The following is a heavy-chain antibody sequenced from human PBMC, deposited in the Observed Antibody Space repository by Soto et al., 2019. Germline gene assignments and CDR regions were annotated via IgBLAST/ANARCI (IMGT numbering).Heavy chain of an antibody. V-gene: IGHV4-31*03. CDR3: ARVWGGEYCSGGSCHPAFDI. J-gene: IGHJ3*02. CDR1: GGSISSGGYY. CDR2: IYYSGST. D-gene: IGHD2-15*01. Sequence: SETLSLTCTVSGGSISSGGYYWSWIRQHPGKGLEWIGYIYYSGSTYYNPSLKSRVTISVDTSKNQFSLKLSSVTAADTAVYYFARVWGGEYCSGGSCHPAFDIWGQGTMVTVSS.